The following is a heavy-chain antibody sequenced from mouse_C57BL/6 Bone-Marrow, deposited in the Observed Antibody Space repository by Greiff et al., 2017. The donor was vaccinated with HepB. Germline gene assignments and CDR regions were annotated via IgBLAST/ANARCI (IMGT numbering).Heavy chain of an antibody. CDR2: INPYNGDT. D-gene: IGHD2-1*01. Sequence: EVMLVESGPELVKPGDSVKISCKASGYSFTGYFMNWVMQSHGKSLEWIGRINPYNGDTFYNQKFKGKATLTVDKSSSTAHMELRSLTSEDSAVYYCARDGNYLYYYAMDYWGQGTSVTVSS. CDR3: ARDGNYLYYYAMDY. CDR1: GYSFTGYF. V-gene: IGHV1-20*01. J-gene: IGHJ4*01.